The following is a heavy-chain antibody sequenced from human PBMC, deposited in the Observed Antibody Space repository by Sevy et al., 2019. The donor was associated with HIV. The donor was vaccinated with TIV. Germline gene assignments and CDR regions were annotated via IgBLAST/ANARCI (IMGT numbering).Heavy chain of an antibody. CDR3: TRGLVGATLNDAFDI. D-gene: IGHD1-26*01. V-gene: IGHV3-49*03. Sequence: GGSLRLSCTVSGFTFSDYAMSWFRQAPGEGLEWVGFIRGRAYGGTTENAASVKGRFTISRDDSKSIAYLQMNSLKTEDTAVYYCTRGLVGATLNDAFDIWGQGTMVTVSS. CDR2: IRGRAYGGTT. CDR1: GFTFSDYA. J-gene: IGHJ3*02.